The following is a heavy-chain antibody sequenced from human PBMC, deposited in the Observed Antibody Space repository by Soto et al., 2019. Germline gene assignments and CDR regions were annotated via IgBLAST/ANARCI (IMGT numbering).Heavy chain of an antibody. CDR1: GGSFSGYY. D-gene: IGHD3-10*01. CDR2: INHSGST. J-gene: IGHJ3*02. CDR3: ASAGARDAFDI. Sequence: QVQLQQWGAGLLKPSETLSLTCAVYGGSFSGYYWSWIRQPPGKGLEWIGEINHSGSTNYNPSLKSGVTISVDMSKNQFSLKLSSVTGADTAVYYCASAGARDAFDIWGQGTMVTVSS. V-gene: IGHV4-34*01.